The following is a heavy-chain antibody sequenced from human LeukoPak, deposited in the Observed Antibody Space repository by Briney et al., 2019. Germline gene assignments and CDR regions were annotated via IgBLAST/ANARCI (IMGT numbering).Heavy chain of an antibody. J-gene: IGHJ3*02. CDR1: GFTFSSYW. CDR3: ATGNYHAFDI. V-gene: IGHV3-74*01. CDR2: LNSDGSST. D-gene: IGHD1-7*01. Sequence: GGSLGLSCAASGFTFSSYWMHWVRQAPGKGLVWVSCLNSDGSSTSYADSVRGRFTISRDNAKNTLYLQMDSLRAEDTAVYYCATGNYHAFDIWGQGTMVTVSS.